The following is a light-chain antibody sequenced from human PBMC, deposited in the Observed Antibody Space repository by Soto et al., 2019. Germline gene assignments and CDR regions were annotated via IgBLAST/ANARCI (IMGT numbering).Light chain of an antibody. CDR1: QYIGRY. Sequence: DIQMTQSTSSLSASVGERVTITCRAGQYIGRYLNWYQQKPGKAPKLLIYAASSLHSGVPSRFSGSGSGTDFTLTISSLQPEDFATYSCQQTYRTPLTFGGGTKVDIK. CDR2: AAS. J-gene: IGKJ4*01. V-gene: IGKV1-39*01. CDR3: QQTYRTPLT.